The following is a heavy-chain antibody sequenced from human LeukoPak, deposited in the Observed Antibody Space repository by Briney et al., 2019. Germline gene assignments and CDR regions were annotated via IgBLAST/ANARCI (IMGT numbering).Heavy chain of an antibody. CDR1: GFTFGDYA. J-gene: IGHJ6*03. CDR2: IRSKAYGGTT. V-gene: IGHV3-49*04. D-gene: IGHD2-15*01. CDR3: TSHLGYCSGGSCYYYYYYMDV. Sequence: GGSLRLSCTASGFTFGDYAMSWVRQTPGKGLEWVGFIRSKAYGGTTEYAASVKGRFTISRDDSKSIAYLQMNSLKTEDTAVYYCTSHLGYCSGGSCYYYYYYMDVWGKGTTVTISS.